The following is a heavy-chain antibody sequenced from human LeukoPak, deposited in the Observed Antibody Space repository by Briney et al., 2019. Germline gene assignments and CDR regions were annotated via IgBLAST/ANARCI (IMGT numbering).Heavy chain of an antibody. CDR1: GFTSDDYG. J-gene: IGHJ4*02. CDR3: ARSVAASRDY. Sequence: GGSLRLSCAASGFTSDDYGMSWVRQAPGKGLEWVSGINWNGGSTGYADSVKGRFNISRDNAKNSLYLQMNSLRAEDTALYYCARSVAASRDYWGQGTLVTVSS. V-gene: IGHV3-20*04. D-gene: IGHD2-15*01. CDR2: INWNGGST.